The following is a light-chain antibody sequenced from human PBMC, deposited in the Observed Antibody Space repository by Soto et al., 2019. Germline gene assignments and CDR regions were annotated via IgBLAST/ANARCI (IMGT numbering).Light chain of an antibody. CDR1: QAISKY. CDR3: QQYDNRVT. CDR2: DAS. J-gene: IGKJ4*01. Sequence: DIQMTQSPSSLSASVGDRVTITCQASQAISKYLNWYQQKPGKAPKLLIYDASNLETGVPSRFSGSGSGTDFTFTVSSLQPEDIATYYCQQYDNRVTFGGGTKVELK. V-gene: IGKV1-33*01.